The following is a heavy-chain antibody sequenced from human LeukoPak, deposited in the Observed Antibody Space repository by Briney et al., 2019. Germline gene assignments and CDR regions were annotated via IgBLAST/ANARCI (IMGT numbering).Heavy chain of an antibody. D-gene: IGHD6-6*01. Sequence: SETLSLTCAVYGGSFSGYYWSWIRQPPGKGLEWIGEINHSGSTNYNPSLKSRVTISVDTSKNQFSLKLSSVTAADTAVYYCARDQYEYSSSVGAFDIWGQGTMVTVSS. CDR3: ARDQYEYSSSVGAFDI. CDR1: GGSFSGYY. J-gene: IGHJ3*02. V-gene: IGHV4-34*01. CDR2: INHSGST.